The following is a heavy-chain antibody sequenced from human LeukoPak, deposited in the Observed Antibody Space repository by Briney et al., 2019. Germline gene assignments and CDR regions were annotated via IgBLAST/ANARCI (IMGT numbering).Heavy chain of an antibody. Sequence: PSETLSLTCTVSGYSISSGYYWGWIRQPPGKGLEWIGSVYHSRSTYYNPSLKSRVTISVDTSKNQFSLKLSSVTAADTAVYYCARDMRYSSSWYEFSNWFDPWGQGTLVTVSS. CDR1: GYSISSGYY. D-gene: IGHD6-13*01. V-gene: IGHV4-38-2*02. J-gene: IGHJ5*02. CDR2: VYHSRST. CDR3: ARDMRYSSSWYEFSNWFDP.